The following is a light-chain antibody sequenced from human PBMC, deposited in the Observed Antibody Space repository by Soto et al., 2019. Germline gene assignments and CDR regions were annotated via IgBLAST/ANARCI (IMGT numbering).Light chain of an antibody. CDR2: DIY. V-gene: IGLV2-11*01. CDR3: CSHAGSSVV. Sequence: QSVLTQPRSVSGSPGQSVTISCTGTSGDVGRYSFVSWYQQHPGKAPKLILYDIYKRPSGVPDRFSGSKSGNTASLTISGLQAEDETDYYCCSHAGSSVVFGTGTRSPS. CDR1: SGDVGRYSF. J-gene: IGLJ1*01.